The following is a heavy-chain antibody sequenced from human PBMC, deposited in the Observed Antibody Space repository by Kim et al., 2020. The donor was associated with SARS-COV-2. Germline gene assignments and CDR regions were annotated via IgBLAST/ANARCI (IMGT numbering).Heavy chain of an antibody. Sequence: LKSRVTISVDTSKTQFSLMLSSVTAADTAVYYCARGVLGGWLVQRYYFDYWGQGTLVTVSS. D-gene: IGHD6-19*01. CDR3: ARGVLGGWLVQRYYFDY. V-gene: IGHV4-34*01. J-gene: IGHJ4*02.